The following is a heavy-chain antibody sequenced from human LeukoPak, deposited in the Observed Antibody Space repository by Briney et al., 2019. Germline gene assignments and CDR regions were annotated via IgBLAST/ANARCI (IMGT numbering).Heavy chain of an antibody. CDR3: ARADRIAVMDY. D-gene: IGHD6-19*01. CDR2: ISSNGGST. V-gene: IGHV3-64*01. CDR1: GFTFSSYA. Sequence: GGSLRLSCAASGFTFSSYAMHWVRQAPGKGLEYVSAISSNGGSTYYANSVKGRFTISRDNSKNTLYLQMNSLRAEDTAVYYCARADRIAVMDYWGQGTLVTVSS. J-gene: IGHJ4*02.